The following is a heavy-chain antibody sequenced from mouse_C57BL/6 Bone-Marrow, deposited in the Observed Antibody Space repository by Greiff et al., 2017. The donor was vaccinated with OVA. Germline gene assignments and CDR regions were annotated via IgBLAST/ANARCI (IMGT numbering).Heavy chain of an antibody. CDR3: ARRGIYYGYDDWYVDV. Sequence: QVQLQQSGAELVRPGTSVKMSCKASGYTFTNYWIGWAKQRPGHGLEWIGDIYPGGGYTNYNEKFKGKATLTADKSSSTAYMQFSSLTSEDSAIYYCARRGIYYGYDDWYVDVWGTGTTVTVSA. V-gene: IGHV1-63*01. D-gene: IGHD2-2*01. CDR1: GYTFTNYW. CDR2: IYPGGGYT. J-gene: IGHJ1*03.